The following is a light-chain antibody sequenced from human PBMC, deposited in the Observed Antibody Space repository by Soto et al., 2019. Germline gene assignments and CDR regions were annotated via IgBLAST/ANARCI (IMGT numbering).Light chain of an antibody. CDR1: QSVSSSY. V-gene: IGKV3-20*01. CDR3: QQYGSSPPVT. Sequence: EIVLTQSPGTLSLSPGERATLSCRASQSVSSSYLAWYQQKPGQPPRLLIYAASSRATGIPDRFSGSGSGTDFTLTISRLEPEDFAVYYCQQYGSSPPVTFGQGTRLEMK. J-gene: IGKJ5*01. CDR2: AAS.